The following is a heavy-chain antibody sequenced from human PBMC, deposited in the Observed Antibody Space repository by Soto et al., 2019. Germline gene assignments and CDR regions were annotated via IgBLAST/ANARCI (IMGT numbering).Heavy chain of an antibody. CDR1: GYTLTELS. CDR2: FDPEDGET. Sequence: ASVKVSCKVSGYTLTELSMHWVRQAPGKGLEWMGGFDPEDGETIYAQKFQGRVTMTEDTSTDTAYMELSSLRSEDTAVYYCATDYHAVRFLGNYYYYGMDVWGQGTTVTVSS. J-gene: IGHJ6*02. D-gene: IGHD3-3*01. CDR3: ATDYHAVRFLGNYYYYGMDV. V-gene: IGHV1-24*01.